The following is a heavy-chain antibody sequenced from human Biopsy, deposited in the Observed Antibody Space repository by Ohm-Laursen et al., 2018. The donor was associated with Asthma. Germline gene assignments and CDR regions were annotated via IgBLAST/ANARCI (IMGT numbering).Heavy chain of an antibody. V-gene: IGHV1-69*01. D-gene: IGHD3-10*01. CDR3: ARGPNYHGSGRAPIGMDV. Sequence: ASSVKVSCKASGGTFSSYAISWVRQAPGQGLEWMGGIIPIFGTANYAQKFQGRVTITADVSTSTAYMELSSLRSEDTAVYYCARGPNYHGSGRAPIGMDVWGQGTTVTVSS. CDR2: IIPIFGTA. J-gene: IGHJ6*02. CDR1: GGTFSSYA.